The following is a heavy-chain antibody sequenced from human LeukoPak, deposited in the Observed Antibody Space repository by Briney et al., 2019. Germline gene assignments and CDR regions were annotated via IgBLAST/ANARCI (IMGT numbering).Heavy chain of an antibody. CDR1: GYTFTGYY. Sequence: ASVKVSCKASGYTFTGYYMHWVRQAPGQGLEGMGWINPNSGGTNDAQKFQGRVTMTRDTSISTAYMELSRLRSDDTAVYYCARDRGSYFSDAFDIWGQGTMVTVSS. CDR2: INPNSGGT. CDR3: ARDRGSYFSDAFDI. V-gene: IGHV1-2*02. J-gene: IGHJ3*02. D-gene: IGHD1-26*01.